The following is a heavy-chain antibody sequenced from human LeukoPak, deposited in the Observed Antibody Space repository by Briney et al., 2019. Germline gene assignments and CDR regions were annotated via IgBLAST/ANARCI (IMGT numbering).Heavy chain of an antibody. CDR1: GGSISSDGCS. Sequence: TTSETLSLTCVVSGGSISSDGCSWSWIRQPPGKGLEWIGYIYHGGNTYYNPSLKSRVTISVDTSKNQFSLKLSSVTAADTAVYYCATFFKRGSYYDSSGYRRGGYYYYGMDVWGQGTTVTVSS. CDR3: ATFFKRGSYYDSSGYRRGGYYYYGMDV. CDR2: IYHGGNT. J-gene: IGHJ6*02. V-gene: IGHV4-30-2*01. D-gene: IGHD3-22*01.